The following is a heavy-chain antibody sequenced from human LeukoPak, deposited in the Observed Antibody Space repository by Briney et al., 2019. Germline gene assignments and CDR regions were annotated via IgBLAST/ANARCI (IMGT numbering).Heavy chain of an antibody. J-gene: IGHJ4*02. V-gene: IGHV3-23*01. CDR3: AKGTLDIVVVPAAPKVYYFDY. CDR2: ISGSGGST. CDR1: GFTFSSYA. Sequence: GGSLRLSCAASGFTFSSYAMSWVRQAPGKGLEWVSAISGSGGSTYYADSVKGRFTISRDNSKNTLYLQMNSLRAEDTAVYCCAKGTLDIVVVPAAPKVYYFDYWGQGTLVTVSS. D-gene: IGHD2-2*01.